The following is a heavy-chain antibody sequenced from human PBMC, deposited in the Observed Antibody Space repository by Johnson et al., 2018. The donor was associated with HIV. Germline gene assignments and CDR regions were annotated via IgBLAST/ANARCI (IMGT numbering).Heavy chain of an antibody. CDR1: GFTFSSYG. CDR3: AKERAIGYHLAAFDF. J-gene: IGHJ3*01. V-gene: IGHV3-30*19. Sequence: QVQLVESGGGVVQPGGSLRLSCAASGFTFSSYGMHWVRQAPGKGLEWVAVVSYDGGNKYYADSVKGRFTISRDNSKNTLYMQMNSLRAEDTALYYCAKERAIGYHLAAFDFWGQGTLVTVSS. CDR2: VSYDGGNK. D-gene: IGHD3-22*01.